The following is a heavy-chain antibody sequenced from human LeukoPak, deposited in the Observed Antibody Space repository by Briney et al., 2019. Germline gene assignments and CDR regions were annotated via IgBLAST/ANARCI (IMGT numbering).Heavy chain of an antibody. CDR3: ARTGTYYSGMYYFDY. D-gene: IGHD3-10*01. CDR2: INAKTGGT. CDR1: GYTFTGYY. Sequence: GASVKVSCKASGYTFTGYYMHWVRQAPGEGLEWMGWINAKTGGTKFAQKFQGRVTMTRDTSISTAYMELSRLTSGDTAVYFCARTGTYYSGMYYFDYWGQGTLVTVFS. V-gene: IGHV1-2*02. J-gene: IGHJ4*02.